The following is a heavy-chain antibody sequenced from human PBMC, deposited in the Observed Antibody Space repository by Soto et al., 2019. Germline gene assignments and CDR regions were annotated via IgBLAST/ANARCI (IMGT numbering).Heavy chain of an antibody. CDR2: IWYDGSNK. D-gene: IGHD2-2*03. V-gene: IGHV3-33*01. Sequence: VQLVESGGGVVQPGRSLRLSCAASGFTFSSYVIHWVRQAPGKGLEWVAIIWYDGSNKYYADSVKGRFTISRDNSKNTVYLQMNSLRAEDTAVYYCARDSQRGYCSSTSCYFYAMDVWGQGTTVTVSS. J-gene: IGHJ6*02. CDR1: GFTFSSYV. CDR3: ARDSQRGYCSSTSCYFYAMDV.